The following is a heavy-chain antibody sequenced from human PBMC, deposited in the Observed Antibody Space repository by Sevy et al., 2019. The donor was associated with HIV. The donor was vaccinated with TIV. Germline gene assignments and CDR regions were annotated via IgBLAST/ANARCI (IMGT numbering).Heavy chain of an antibody. CDR1: GFTFSDYA. J-gene: IGHJ4*02. Sequence: GGSLRLSCAASGFTFSDYAMHWVRHTQGKGLEWVAVISYDGINKNYADSVKGRFTISRDNSKNTLSLQMNSPRTEETAVYYCARARSTRWINYSFDYWGQGTLVTVSS. CDR3: ARARSTRWINYSFDY. D-gene: IGHD2-2*01. CDR2: ISYDGINK. V-gene: IGHV3-30-3*01.